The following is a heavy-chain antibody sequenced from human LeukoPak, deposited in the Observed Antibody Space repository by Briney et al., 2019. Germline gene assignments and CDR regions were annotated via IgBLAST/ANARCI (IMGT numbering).Heavy chain of an antibody. CDR2: IKQDGSEK. Sequence: PGGSLRLSCAASGFTFSSYWMSWVRQAPGKGLEWVANIKQDGSEKYYVDSVKGRFTISRDNAKNSLYLQMNSLRAEDTAVYYCARVEGLEDYDRGASDGNWGQGTLVTVSS. CDR3: ARVEGLEDYDRGASDGN. D-gene: IGHD3-22*01. V-gene: IGHV3-7*01. J-gene: IGHJ4*02. CDR1: GFTFSSYW.